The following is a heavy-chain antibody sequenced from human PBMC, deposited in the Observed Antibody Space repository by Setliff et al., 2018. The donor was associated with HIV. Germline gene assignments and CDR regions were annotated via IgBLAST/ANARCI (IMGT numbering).Heavy chain of an antibody. D-gene: IGHD6-13*01. Sequence: PSETLSLTCTVSGGSISSGENNWSWIRQLPGKGLEWIGFIHFTGSIHYNPSFMSRISISVDTSKNQFSLRLSSVTAADAAVYYCARGPIGSWYSDYWGQGTLVTVSS. CDR3: ARGPIGSWYSDY. CDR1: GGSISSGENN. J-gene: IGHJ4*02. CDR2: IHFTGSI. V-gene: IGHV4-31*03.